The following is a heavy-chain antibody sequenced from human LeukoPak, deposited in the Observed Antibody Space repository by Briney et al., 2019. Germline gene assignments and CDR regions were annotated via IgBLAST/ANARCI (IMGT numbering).Heavy chain of an antibody. V-gene: IGHV3-48*02. Sequence: GGSLRLSCAASGFTFSSYSMNWVRQAPGKGLEWVSYISSSSSTIYYADSVKGRFTISRDNAKNSLYLQMNSLRDEDTAVCYCAREWRYYYDSSGYYYDYWGQGTLVTVSS. CDR3: AREWRYYYDSSGYYYDY. D-gene: IGHD3-22*01. CDR2: ISSSSSTI. J-gene: IGHJ4*02. CDR1: GFTFSSYS.